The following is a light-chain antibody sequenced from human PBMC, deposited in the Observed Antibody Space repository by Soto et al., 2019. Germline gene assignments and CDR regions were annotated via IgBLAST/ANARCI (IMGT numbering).Light chain of an antibody. CDR2: SAS. Sequence: EIVMTQSPATLSVSPGERATLSCRASRSGRSDSVWYQPKPGQAPKLLIYSASTRATGIPARFSGSGSGTEFTLTISSLQSEESALYYCQQYNDWGTLGQGTKVEIK. J-gene: IGKJ1*01. CDR3: QQYNDWGT. CDR1: RSGRSD. V-gene: IGKV3-15*01.